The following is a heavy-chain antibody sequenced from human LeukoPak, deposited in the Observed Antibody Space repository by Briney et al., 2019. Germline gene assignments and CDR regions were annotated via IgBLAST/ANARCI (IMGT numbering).Heavy chain of an antibody. D-gene: IGHD2-2*01. CDR1: GFTVSSNY. CDR2: ISGSGGST. Sequence: GGSLRLSCAASGFTVSSNYMSWVRQAPGKGLEWVSAISGSGGSTYYADSVKGRFTISRDNSKNTLYLQMNSLRAEDTAVYYCAKMRRYCSSTSCYGVDYWGQGTLVTVSS. V-gene: IGHV3-23*01. CDR3: AKMRRYCSSTSCYGVDY. J-gene: IGHJ4*02.